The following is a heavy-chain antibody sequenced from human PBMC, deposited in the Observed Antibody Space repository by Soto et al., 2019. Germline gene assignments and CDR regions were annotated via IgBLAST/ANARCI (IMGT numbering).Heavy chain of an antibody. CDR1: GYTFTSYD. D-gene: IGHD3-10*01. CDR2: MNPNSGNT. CDR3: ARRVYYYGSGSYYKNYYGMDV. Sequence: QVQLVQSGAEVKKPGASVKVSCKASGYTFTSYDINWVRQATGQGLEWMGWMNPNSGNTGYAQKFQGRVTMTRNTSISTAYMELSSRRSEDTAVYYCARRVYYYGSGSYYKNYYGMDVWGQGTTVTVSS. J-gene: IGHJ6*02. V-gene: IGHV1-8*01.